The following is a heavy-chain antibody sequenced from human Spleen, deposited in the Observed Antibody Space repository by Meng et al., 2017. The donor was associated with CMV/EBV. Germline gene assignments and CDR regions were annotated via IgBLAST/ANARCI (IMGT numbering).Heavy chain of an antibody. D-gene: IGHD3-3*01. CDR3: ARIGSRSE. V-gene: IGHV3-21*01. Sequence: GGSLRLSCAASGFTFSSYGMNWVRQAPGKGLEWVSYISSSSSYIKYADSLKGRFSISRDNARNSLYLQMNSLRVEDTAVYYCARIGSRSEWGQGTLVTVSS. J-gene: IGHJ4*02. CDR2: ISSSSSYI. CDR1: GFTFSSYG.